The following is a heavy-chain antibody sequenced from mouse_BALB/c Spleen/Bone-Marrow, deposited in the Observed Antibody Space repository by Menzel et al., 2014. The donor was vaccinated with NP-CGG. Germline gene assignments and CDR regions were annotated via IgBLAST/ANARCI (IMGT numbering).Heavy chain of an antibody. V-gene: IGHV1S45*01. D-gene: IGHD1-3*01. Sequence: EVQLQQSGAELVRPGASVKISCKAFGYTFTNHHINWVKRRPGQGLDWIEYINPYTDYTSYNQQFKGKATLTVDKSTTTAYMELSMLTAEDSAVYYCILYTYYAMDYWGQGTSVTVSS. CDR2: INPYTDYT. J-gene: IGHJ4*01. CDR3: ILYTYYAMDY. CDR1: GYTFTNHH.